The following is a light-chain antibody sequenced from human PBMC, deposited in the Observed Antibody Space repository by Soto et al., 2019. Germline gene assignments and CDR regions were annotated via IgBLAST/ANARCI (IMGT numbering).Light chain of an antibody. V-gene: IGKV3-20*01. J-gene: IGKJ4*01. Sequence: ETVLTQSPASLSLSPGERATLSCRASQNIGTYLAWYQQKPGQAPRLLIYGASGRATGIPDRFSGGGSGTDFTLTISRLEPEDFAVYYCQQFSSYPLTFGGGTKVDIK. CDR1: QNIGTY. CDR3: QQFSSYPLT. CDR2: GAS.